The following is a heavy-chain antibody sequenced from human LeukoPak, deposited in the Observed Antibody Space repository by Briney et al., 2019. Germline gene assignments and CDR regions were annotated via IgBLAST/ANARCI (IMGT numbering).Heavy chain of an antibody. J-gene: IGHJ4*02. V-gene: IGHV3-74*01. D-gene: IGHD2-8*01. CDR2: INSDGSST. CDR3: ARDLMEPGPIL. Sequence: GGSLRLSCVGSGFSFNTYWMYWVRQAPGKGLVWVSRINSDGSSTSYADSVKGRFTISRDNAKNTLYLQMNSLRAEDTAVYYCARDLMEPGPILWGQGTLVTVSP. CDR1: GFSFNTYW.